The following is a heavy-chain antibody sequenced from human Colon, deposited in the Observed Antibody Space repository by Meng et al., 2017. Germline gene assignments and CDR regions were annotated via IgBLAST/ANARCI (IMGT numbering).Heavy chain of an antibody. D-gene: IGHD6-13*01. J-gene: IGHJ4*02. CDR3: ARDRSSNWPFDI. Sequence: LPVWEWRPGLVEPSETLSLTCSVSGGPISNNDYYWGWIRQTPGKGLEWIGSLHHSGSAYYNPSLKSRVTLSADTSKNQFSLKLTSVTAADTAVYYCARDRSSNWPFDIWGQGTLVTVSS. CDR1: GGPISNNDYY. V-gene: IGHV4-39*07. CDR2: LHHSGSA.